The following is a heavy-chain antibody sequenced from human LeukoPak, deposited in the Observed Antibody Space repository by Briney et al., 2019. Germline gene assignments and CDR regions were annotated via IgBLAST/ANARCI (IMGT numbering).Heavy chain of an antibody. CDR3: ARPTASYDTLDI. V-gene: IGHV1-18*01. Sequence: GASVKVSRKASGYTFSSYGISWVRQAPGQGLEWVGWISTSNSLTRYPEKFQDRVTLATDASTSTAYMELRSLRSDDAAVYYCARPTASYDTLDIWGQGTRVTVSS. CDR1: GYTFSSYG. J-gene: IGHJ3*02. CDR2: ISTSNSLT. D-gene: IGHD1-26*01.